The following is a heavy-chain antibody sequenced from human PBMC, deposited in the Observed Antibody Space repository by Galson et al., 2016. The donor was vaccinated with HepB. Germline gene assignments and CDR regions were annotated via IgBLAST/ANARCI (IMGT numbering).Heavy chain of an antibody. J-gene: IGHJ5*02. CDR1: GFSLSTSGMS. D-gene: IGHD1/OR15-1a*01. CDR3: ARIRNWNNAGGWFDP. Sequence: PALVKPTQTLTLTCTFSGFSLSTSGMSVSWIRQPPGKALEWLALIDWDDDKYYSTSLKTRLTISKETSKNQVVLTMTNMDPVDTATYYCARIRNWNNAGGWFDPWGQGTLVTVSS. CDR2: IDWDDDK. V-gene: IGHV2-70*01.